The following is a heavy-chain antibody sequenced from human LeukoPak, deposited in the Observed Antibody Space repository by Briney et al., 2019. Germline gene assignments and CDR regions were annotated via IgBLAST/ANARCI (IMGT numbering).Heavy chain of an antibody. CDR1: GSAFIDYY. J-gene: IGHJ6*02. V-gene: IGHV1-2*02. Sequence: ASAKLSCKASGSAFIDYYIHWVRQPPGQGLELEGCINPNNGGTNSAQKFQGRVTMTRDTSSSTAYMELRRLRSHDTAVYYCAGGISTRHFYYGMDVWGQGTTVTVSS. CDR2: INPNNGGT. CDR3: AGGISTRHFYYGMDV.